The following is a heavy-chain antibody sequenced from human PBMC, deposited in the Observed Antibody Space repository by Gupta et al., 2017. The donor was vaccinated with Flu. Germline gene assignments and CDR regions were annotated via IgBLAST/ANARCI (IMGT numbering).Heavy chain of an antibody. CDR1: FRFGTSS. J-gene: IGHJ4*02. CDR3: ARARDNRLFDY. CDR2: IKEDGIDK. V-gene: IGHV3-7*01. Sequence: FRFGTSSMSWVRQAPGKGQEWVANIKEDGIDKYYADSVKGRFTIARNNAENSLYLQMKSLRAEDTAFYYCARARDNRLFDYWGQGALVTVSS.